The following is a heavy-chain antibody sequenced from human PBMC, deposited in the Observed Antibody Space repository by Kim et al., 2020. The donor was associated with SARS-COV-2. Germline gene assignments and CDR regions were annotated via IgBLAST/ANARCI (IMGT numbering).Heavy chain of an antibody. V-gene: IGHV3-30*02. J-gene: IGHJ4*02. CDR3: AKPEYYDTSYLGY. Sequence: YADSVKGRFTISRDNSKNTLYLQMNSLRAEDTAVYYCAKPEYYDTSYLGYWGQGTLVTVSS. D-gene: IGHD3-22*01.